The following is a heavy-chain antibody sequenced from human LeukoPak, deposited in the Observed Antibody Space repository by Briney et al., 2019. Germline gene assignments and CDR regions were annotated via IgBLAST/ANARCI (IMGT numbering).Heavy chain of an antibody. D-gene: IGHD6-6*01. Sequence: GGSLTLSCAAFGFTFSSYWIHWVRQAPGKGPVWVSRINSDGTSTTYADPVKGRFTISRDNAKNTVYLQMNSLRAEDTAVYYCVRGGGADRPYGLDVWGQGTTVTVSS. CDR3: VRGGGADRPYGLDV. CDR2: INSDGTST. V-gene: IGHV3-74*01. J-gene: IGHJ6*02. CDR1: GFTFSSYW.